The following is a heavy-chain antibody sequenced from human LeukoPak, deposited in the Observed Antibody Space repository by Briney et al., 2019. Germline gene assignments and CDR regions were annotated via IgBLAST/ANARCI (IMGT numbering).Heavy chain of an antibody. Sequence: SETLSLTCTASGGSISSYYWSWIRQPPGKGLEWIGYIYYSGSTNYNPSLKSRVTISVDTSKNQFSLKLSSVTAADTAVYYCARTIHSSSWFEIDYWGQGTLVTVSS. CDR2: IYYSGST. J-gene: IGHJ4*02. CDR3: ARTIHSSSWFEIDY. CDR1: GGSISSYY. D-gene: IGHD6-13*01. V-gene: IGHV4-59*01.